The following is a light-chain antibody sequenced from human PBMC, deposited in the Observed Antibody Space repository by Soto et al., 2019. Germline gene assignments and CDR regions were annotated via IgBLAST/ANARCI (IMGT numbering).Light chain of an antibody. V-gene: IGKV1-33*01. CDR2: DAS. CDR1: QNINNY. CDR3: QQYDNLPRT. Sequence: DIQMTQSPSSLSASVGDRVTITCQASQNINNYLNWYQQKPGRAPKLLIYDASNLEAGVPSRFRGSGSGTDFTLTISSLQPEDFATYYCQQYDNLPRTFGGGTKVDIK. J-gene: IGKJ4*01.